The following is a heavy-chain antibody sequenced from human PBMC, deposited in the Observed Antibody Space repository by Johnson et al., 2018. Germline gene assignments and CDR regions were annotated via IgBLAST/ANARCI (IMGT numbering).Heavy chain of an antibody. Sequence: EVQLLESGGGLVQPGGSLRLSCVVSGFTFSNFWMSWVRPAPGKGLESVANIKQDGSAKFYVDSVKGRFTISRDNTKNSLYLQMNSRRPEDTALYYCVKEGSWYYFDHCGQGTLVTVSS. D-gene: IGHD2-8*02. CDR1: GFTFSNFW. CDR3: VKEGSWYYFDH. J-gene: IGHJ4*02. V-gene: IGHV3-7*03. CDR2: IKQDGSAK.